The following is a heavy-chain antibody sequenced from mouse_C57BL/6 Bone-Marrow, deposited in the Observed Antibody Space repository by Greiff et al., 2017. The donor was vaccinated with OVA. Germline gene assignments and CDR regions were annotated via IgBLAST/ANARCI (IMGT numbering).Heavy chain of an antibody. V-gene: IGHV1-52*01. CDR3: ARGAARPQYYGSSYRYFDV. D-gene: IGHD1-1*01. CDR1: GYTFTSYW. J-gene: IGHJ1*03. CDR2: IDPSDSET. Sequence: QVHVKQPGAELVRPGSSVKLSCKASGYTFTSYWMHWVKQRPIQGLEWIGNIDPSDSETHYNQKFKDKATLTVDKSSSTAYMQLSSLTSEDSAVYYCARGAARPQYYGSSYRYFDVWGTGTTVTVSS.